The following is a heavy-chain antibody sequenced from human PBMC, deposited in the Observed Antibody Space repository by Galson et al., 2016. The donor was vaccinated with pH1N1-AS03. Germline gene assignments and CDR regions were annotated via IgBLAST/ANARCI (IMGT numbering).Heavy chain of an antibody. D-gene: IGHD1-26*01. V-gene: IGHV3-30-3*01. CDR3: ARDYIMGATRGAGTFDV. J-gene: IGHJ3*01. CDR1: GFTFSDFA. CDR2: ISYDGSNK. Sequence: SLRLSCAASGFTFSDFAMHWVRQAPGKGLDWVAVISYDGSNKYYEDSVKGRFTISRDSSKNTLYLQMNSLRPEDTAMYYCARDYIMGATRGAGTFDVWGHGTMVTVSS.